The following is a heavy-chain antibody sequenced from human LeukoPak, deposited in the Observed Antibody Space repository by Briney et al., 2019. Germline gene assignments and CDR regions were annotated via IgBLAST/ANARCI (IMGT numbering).Heavy chain of an antibody. CDR2: INAGNGNT. J-gene: IGHJ5*02. Sequence: GASVKVSCKASGYTFTSYAMHWVRQAPGQRFEWMGWINAGNGNTKYSQKFQGRVTITRDTSASTAYMELSSLRSEGTAVYYCARAGRVRGVIIISSHTKNWFDPWGQGTLVTVSS. CDR3: ARAGRVRGVIIISSHTKNWFDP. CDR1: GYTFTSYA. V-gene: IGHV1-3*01. D-gene: IGHD3-10*01.